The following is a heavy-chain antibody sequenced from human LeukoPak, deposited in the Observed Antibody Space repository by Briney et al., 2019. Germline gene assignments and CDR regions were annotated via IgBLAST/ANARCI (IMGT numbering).Heavy chain of an antibody. CDR1: GGSISSNDHY. J-gene: IGHJ5*02. V-gene: IGHV4-39*01. CDR3: ARLPSTGVGGRVWFDP. Sequence: PSETLSLTCTVSGGSISSNDHYLGWIRQPPGRDLEWIGSISYTGSAYYNPSLKSRVTISVDTSKNQFSLNLISVTAADTAVYYCARLPSTGVGGRVWFDPWGQGTLVTVSS. CDR2: ISYTGSA. D-gene: IGHD3-3*01.